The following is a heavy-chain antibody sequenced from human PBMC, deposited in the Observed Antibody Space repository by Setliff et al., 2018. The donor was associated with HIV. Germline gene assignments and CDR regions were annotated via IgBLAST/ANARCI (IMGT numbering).Heavy chain of an antibody. CDR1: GYTFTSYG. CDR3: ARDPLDGDGPFDY. J-gene: IGHJ4*02. D-gene: IGHD7-27*01. Sequence: GASVKVSCKASGYTFTSYGISWVRQAPGQGLEWMGRIIPMFSIPNYSQRFQGRVTITADRSTNTVYMELSSLRSEDTAVYYCARDPLDGDGPFDYWGQGTLVTVSS. CDR2: IIPMFSIP. V-gene: IGHV1-69*04.